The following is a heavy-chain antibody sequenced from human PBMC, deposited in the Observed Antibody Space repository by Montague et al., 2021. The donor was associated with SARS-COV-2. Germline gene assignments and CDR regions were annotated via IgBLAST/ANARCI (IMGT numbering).Heavy chain of an antibody. J-gene: IGHJ6*02. CDR2: IYFSGAA. D-gene: IGHD6-19*01. V-gene: IGHV4-59*11. CDR1: AGAIDNHY. CDR3: ARSRGNLQWPFYYYYGMDV. Sequence: SETLSLTCTVSAGAIDNHYWSWIRQPPGKELEWIGYIYFSGAASYNPSLKSRVTISVDTSRNQFSLQLTSVTAADTAVYYCARSRGNLQWPFYYYYGMDVWGQGTTVTVSS.